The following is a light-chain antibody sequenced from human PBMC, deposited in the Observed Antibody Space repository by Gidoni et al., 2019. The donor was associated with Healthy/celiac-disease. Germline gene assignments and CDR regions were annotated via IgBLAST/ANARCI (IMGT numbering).Light chain of an antibody. CDR3: QQLNSYPLT. V-gene: IGKV1-9*01. CDR1: QGISSY. Sequence: DIQLTQSPSFLSASGGDRATIPCRASQGISSYLAWYQQKPGKAPKLLIDAASTLQSGVPSRFSGSGSGTEFTLTSSSLQPEDDATYYCQQLNSYPLTFGGGTKVEIK. J-gene: IGKJ4*01. CDR2: AAS.